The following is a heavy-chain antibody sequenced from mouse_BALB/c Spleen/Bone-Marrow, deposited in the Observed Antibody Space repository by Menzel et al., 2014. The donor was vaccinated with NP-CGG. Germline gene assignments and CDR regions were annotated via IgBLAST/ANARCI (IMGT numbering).Heavy chain of an antibody. CDR2: ISYSGST. Sequence: VQLQQSGPGLVKPSQSLSLPCTVTGYSITSDYAWHWIRQFPGNKLEWMGYISYSGSTSYYPYLKSRISITRDTSKNQFFLQLNSVTNEDTATYYCARSANWYFGVWGAGTTVTVSS. CDR3: ARSANWYFGV. CDR1: GYSITSDYA. V-gene: IGHV3-2*02. J-gene: IGHJ1*01.